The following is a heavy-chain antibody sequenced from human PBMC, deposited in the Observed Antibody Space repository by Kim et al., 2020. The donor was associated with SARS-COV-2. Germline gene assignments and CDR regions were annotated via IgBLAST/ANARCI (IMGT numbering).Heavy chain of an antibody. Sequence: SETLSLTCTVSGGSISSGSYYWSWIRQPAGKGLEWIGRIYTSGSTNYNPSLKSRVTISVDTSKNQFSLKLSSVTAADTAVYYCARDSPNSMGNYYYYGMDVWGQGTTVTVSS. CDR3: ARDSPNSMGNYYYYGMDV. V-gene: IGHV4-61*02. J-gene: IGHJ6*02. CDR2: IYTSGST. D-gene: IGHD3-10*01. CDR1: GGSISSGSYY.